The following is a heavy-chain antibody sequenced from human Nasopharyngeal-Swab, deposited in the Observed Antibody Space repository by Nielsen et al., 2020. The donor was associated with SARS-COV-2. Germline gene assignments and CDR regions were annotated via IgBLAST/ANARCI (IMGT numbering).Heavy chain of an antibody. CDR3: ARDSPYYDFWSGLGPFDY. J-gene: IGHJ4*02. CDR2: IYYSGST. CDR1: GCSISSSSYY. V-gene: IGHV4-39*07. Sequence: SETLSLTCTVSGCSISSSSYYWGWIRQPPGKGLEWIGSIYYSGSTYYNPSLKGRVTISVDTSKNQFSLKLSSVTGADTAVYYCARDSPYYDFWSGLGPFDYWGQGTLVTVSS. D-gene: IGHD3-3*01.